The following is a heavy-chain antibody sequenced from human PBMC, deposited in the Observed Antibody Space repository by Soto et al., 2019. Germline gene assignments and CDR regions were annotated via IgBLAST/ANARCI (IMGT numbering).Heavy chain of an antibody. D-gene: IGHD6-6*01. Sequence: VQLLESGGGLIQPGGSLRLSCAASGFTFSSYAMSWVRQAPGKGLQWVSTITGSGASTYYADSVKGRFTISRDNSANNLYLQMNSLRAEDTAFYFCAKAAGVYTSSSGNDFWGQGTLVTVSS. CDR3: AKAAGVYTSSSGNDF. CDR2: ITGSGAST. J-gene: IGHJ4*02. CDR1: GFTFSSYA. V-gene: IGHV3-23*01.